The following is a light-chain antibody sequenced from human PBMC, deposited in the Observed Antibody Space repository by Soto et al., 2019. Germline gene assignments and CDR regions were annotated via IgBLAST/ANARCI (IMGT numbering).Light chain of an antibody. J-gene: IGKJ4*02. CDR2: DAS. Sequence: DIQMTQSPSSLSASVGDRVTLTCQASHDINNNLDWYHHKPGKAPKLLIYDASNLETGVPSRFSGSGSVTEFTLTISSLQPEDSGTYYCQHFDHLPIRFGGGTKVEIK. CDR3: QHFDHLPIR. CDR1: HDINNN. V-gene: IGKV1-33*01.